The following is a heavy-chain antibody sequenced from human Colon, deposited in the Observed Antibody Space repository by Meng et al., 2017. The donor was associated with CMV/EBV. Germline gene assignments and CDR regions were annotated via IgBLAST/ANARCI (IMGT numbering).Heavy chain of an antibody. V-gene: IGHV3-66*01. Sequence: VRLVGSGGALVRRGGSLGTSCEFSGFTVGSNFMSWVRQAPGKGLEWVSVIYGGGDTDYVDSVKGRFTISRDNSKNMLYLQMNSLRVEDTALYYCASPPPIGAAFDYWGRGTLVTVSS. CDR1: GFTVGSNF. J-gene: IGHJ4*02. CDR2: IYGGGDT. CDR3: ASPPPIGAAFDY. D-gene: IGHD6-13*01.